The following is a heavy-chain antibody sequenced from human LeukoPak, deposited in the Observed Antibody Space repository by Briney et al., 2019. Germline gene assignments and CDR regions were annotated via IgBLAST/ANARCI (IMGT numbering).Heavy chain of an antibody. CDR3: ARSGDYNDGYYYGMDV. J-gene: IGHJ6*02. D-gene: IGHD4-17*01. V-gene: IGHV3-74*01. CDR1: GFTFTSYW. CDR2: INSDGSST. Sequence: GRSLRLSCAASGFTFTSYWMHWVRQPLGNRLLSVSPINSDGSSTSYADSAKGRFTISRDNAKNTLYLPMNSLRAEDTAVYYCARSGDYNDGYYYGMDVWGQGTTVTVSS.